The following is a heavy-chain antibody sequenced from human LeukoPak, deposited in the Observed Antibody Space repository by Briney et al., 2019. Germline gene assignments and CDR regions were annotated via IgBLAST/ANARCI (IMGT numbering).Heavy chain of an antibody. CDR1: GFTFSSYA. V-gene: IGHV3-30-3*01. J-gene: IGHJ4*02. CDR2: ISYDGSNK. Sequence: PGGSLRLSCAASGFTFSSYAMHWVRQAPGKGLEWVAVISYDGSNKYYADSVKGRFTISRDNSKNTLYLQMNSLRAEDTAVYYCAREYSGSYSFDYWGQGTLVTVSS. CDR3: AREYSGSYSFDY. D-gene: IGHD1-26*01.